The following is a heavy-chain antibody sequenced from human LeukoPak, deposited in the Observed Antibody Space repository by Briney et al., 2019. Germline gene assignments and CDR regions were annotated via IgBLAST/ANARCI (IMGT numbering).Heavy chain of an antibody. CDR1: GFTFSSYA. V-gene: IGHV3-23*01. CDR2: ISGSGGST. CDR3: AKGVSVGVVINHYYYMDV. Sequence: GGSLRLSCAASGFTFSSYAMSWVRQAPGKGLEWVSAISGSGGSTYYADSVKGRFTISRDNSKNTLYLQMNSLRAEDTAVYYCAKGVSVGVVINHYYYMDVWGKGTTVTVSS. J-gene: IGHJ6*03. D-gene: IGHD3-3*01.